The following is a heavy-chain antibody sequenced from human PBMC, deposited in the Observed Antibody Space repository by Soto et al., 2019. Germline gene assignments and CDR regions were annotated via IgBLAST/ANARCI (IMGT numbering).Heavy chain of an antibody. CDR1: GGSISSGGYY. D-gene: IGHD2-2*01. CDR2: IYYSGNT. CDR3: ARTEGGASCYECPDWFDP. J-gene: IGHJ5*02. V-gene: IGHV4-31*03. Sequence: SETLSLTCTVSGGSISSGGYYWSWIRQHPGKGLEWIGYIYYSGNTYYNPSLKSRVTISVDTSKNQFSLKLSSVTAADTAVYYCARTEGGASCYECPDWFDPWGQGTLVTVSS.